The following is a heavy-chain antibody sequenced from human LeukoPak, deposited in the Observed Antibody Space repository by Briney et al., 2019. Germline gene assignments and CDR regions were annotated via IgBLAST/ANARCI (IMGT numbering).Heavy chain of an antibody. CDR3: ARLGRGSYLSEFDY. CDR1: GASINSYY. CDR2: VYPSGDT. D-gene: IGHD3-16*01. Sequence: SETLSLTCTVSGASINSYYWGWVRQPPTKELEWIGYVYPSGDTNDNPSVRGRVTISIDTSKNQFSLKLYSVTAADTAVYYCARLGRGSYLSEFDYWGQGTPVTVSS. J-gene: IGHJ4*02. V-gene: IGHV4-59*08.